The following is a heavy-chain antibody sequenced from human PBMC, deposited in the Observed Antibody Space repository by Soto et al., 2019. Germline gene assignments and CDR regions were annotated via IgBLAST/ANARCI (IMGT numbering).Heavy chain of an antibody. J-gene: IGHJ6*02. CDR1: GFTFSSYS. CDR2: ISSSSSTI. D-gene: IGHD2-2*01. CDR3: ARDQRVRYCSSTSCYLIRDYYYGMDV. Sequence: PGGSMRHSCAASGFTFSSYSMNWVRQAPGKGLEWVSYISSSSSTIYYADSVKGRFTISRDNAKNSLYLQMNSLRDEDTAVYYCARDQRVRYCSSTSCYLIRDYYYGMDVWGQGTTVTVSS. V-gene: IGHV3-48*02.